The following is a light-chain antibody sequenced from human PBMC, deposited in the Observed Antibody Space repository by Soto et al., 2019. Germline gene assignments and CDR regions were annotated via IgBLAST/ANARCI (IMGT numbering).Light chain of an antibody. CDR2: AAS. Sequence: DIQMTQKPSSLSASVGDRVTITCLASQSISSYLNWYQQKPGKAPKVLIYAASSLQSGVPSRFSGSGSGTDFTLTISSLQPEDFATYYCQQSYSTPWTFGQGTKVDIK. J-gene: IGKJ1*01. CDR3: QQSYSTPWT. V-gene: IGKV1-39*01. CDR1: QSISSY.